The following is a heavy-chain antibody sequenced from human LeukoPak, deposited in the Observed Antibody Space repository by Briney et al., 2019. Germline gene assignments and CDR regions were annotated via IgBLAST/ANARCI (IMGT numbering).Heavy chain of an antibody. D-gene: IGHD3-22*01. CDR1: GFTFSDYY. J-gene: IGHJ5*01. V-gene: IGHV3-11*04. CDR2: ISTSGATT. CDR3: ATVREWLLPLDS. Sequence: GGSLRLSCAASGFTFSDYYMNWIRQAPGKGLEWISYISTSGATTYYVDSVKGRFTISRDNTKNSLFLQMNSLRAEDTAVYYCATVREWLLPLDSWGQGTLVTVSS.